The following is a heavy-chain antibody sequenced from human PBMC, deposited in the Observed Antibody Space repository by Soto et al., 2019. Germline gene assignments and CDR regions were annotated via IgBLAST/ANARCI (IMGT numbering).Heavy chain of an antibody. CDR1: GVSISSTTYY. V-gene: IGHV4-39*01. Sequence: SETLSLTCTVSGVSISSTTYYWGWMRQPPGKGLEWIASFFIGGNTYYNPSLKSRVTISVDTSENEFSLKLSSVTAADTAVYYCARSLKWEFLTWGQGTLVTVSS. D-gene: IGHD1-26*01. CDR2: FFIGGNT. J-gene: IGHJ5*02. CDR3: ARSLKWEFLT.